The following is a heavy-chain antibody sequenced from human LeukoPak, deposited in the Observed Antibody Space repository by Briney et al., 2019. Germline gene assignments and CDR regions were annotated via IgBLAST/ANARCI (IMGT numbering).Heavy chain of an antibody. CDR1: GGSISSSSYY. CDR2: IHYSGST. V-gene: IGHV4-39*07. Sequence: PSETLSLTCTVSGGSISSSSYYWGWIRQPPGKGLEWIGSIHYSGSTNYNPSLKSRVTISVDTSKNQFSLKLSSVTAADTAVYYCARGGDGSIAAAGSDYWGQGTLVTVSS. CDR3: ARGGDGSIAAAGSDY. J-gene: IGHJ4*02. D-gene: IGHD6-13*01.